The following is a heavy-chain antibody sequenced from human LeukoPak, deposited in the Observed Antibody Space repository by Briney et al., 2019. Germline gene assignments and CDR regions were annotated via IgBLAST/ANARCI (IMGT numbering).Heavy chain of an antibody. V-gene: IGHV4-34*01. D-gene: IGHD4-11*01. CDR1: GGSFSGYY. CDR3: ASTLQPPDY. CDR2: INHMGST. Sequence: SETLSLTCAVYGGSFSGYYWSWIRQPPGKGLEWIGEINHMGSTNYNPSLKSRVTISVDTSKNQFSLKLSSVTAADTAVYYCASTLQPPDYWGQGTLVSVSS. J-gene: IGHJ4*02.